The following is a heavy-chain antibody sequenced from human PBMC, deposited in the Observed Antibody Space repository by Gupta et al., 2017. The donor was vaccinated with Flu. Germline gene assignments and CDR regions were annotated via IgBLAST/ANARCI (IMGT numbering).Heavy chain of an antibody. CDR3: ARESSSGWFLIY. J-gene: IGHJ4*02. V-gene: IGHV6-1*01. D-gene: IGHD6-13*01. Sequence: WNWIRQSPSRGLEWLGRTYHRSKWYNDYADSVKSRISFTSDTSKNQFSLHLNHVTPEDTAVYYCARESSSGWFLIYWGQGTLATVSS. CDR2: TYHRSKWYN.